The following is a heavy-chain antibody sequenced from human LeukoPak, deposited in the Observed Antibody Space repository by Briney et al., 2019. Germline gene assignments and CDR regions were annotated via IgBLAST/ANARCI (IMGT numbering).Heavy chain of an antibody. J-gene: IGHJ4*02. CDR3: AKDQDVVVPVTIDY. V-gene: IGHV3-48*01. Sequence: GGSLRLSCEGSGFSLSAYNMNWVRQAPGKGLESVSYISSSSATIFYADSVKGRFTISRDNSKNTLYLQMNSLRAEDTAVYYCAKDQDVVVPVTIDYWGQGTLVTVSS. CDR1: GFSLSAYN. CDR2: ISSSSATI. D-gene: IGHD2-2*01.